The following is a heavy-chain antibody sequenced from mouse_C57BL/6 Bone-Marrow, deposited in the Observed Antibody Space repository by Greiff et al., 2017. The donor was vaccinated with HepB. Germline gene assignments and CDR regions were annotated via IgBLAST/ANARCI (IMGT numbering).Heavy chain of an antibody. Sequence: QVQLQQPGTELVKPGASVKLSCKASGYTFTSYWMHWVKQRPGQGLEWIGNINPSNGGTNYNEKFKSKATLTVDKSSSTAYMQLSSLTSEDSAVYYCARSAAVVARYWYFDVWGTGTTVTVSS. CDR3: ARSAAVVARYWYFDV. D-gene: IGHD1-1*01. CDR2: INPSNGGT. V-gene: IGHV1-53*01. CDR1: GYTFTSYW. J-gene: IGHJ1*03.